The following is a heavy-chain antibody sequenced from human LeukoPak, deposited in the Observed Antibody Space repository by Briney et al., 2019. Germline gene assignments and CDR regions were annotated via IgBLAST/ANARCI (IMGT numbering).Heavy chain of an antibody. J-gene: IGHJ4*02. V-gene: IGHV4-34*01. Sequence: PSQTLSLTCTVSGGSFSGYYWSWIRQPPGKGLEWIGEINHSGSTNYNPSLKSRVTISVDTSKNQFSLKLSSVTAADTAVYYCASLRGIAAASYYFDYWGQGTLVTVSS. CDR3: ASLRGIAAASYYFDY. CDR1: GGSFSGYY. D-gene: IGHD6-13*01. CDR2: INHSGST.